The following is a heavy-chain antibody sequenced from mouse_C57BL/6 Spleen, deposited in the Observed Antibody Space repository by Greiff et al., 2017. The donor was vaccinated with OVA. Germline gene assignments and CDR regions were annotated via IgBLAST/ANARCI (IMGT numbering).Heavy chain of an antibody. V-gene: IGHV1-55*01. D-gene: IGHD2-4*01. J-gene: IGHJ4*01. CDR3: AMIYYDYDGYDAMDY. CDR1: GYTFTRYW. CDR2: IYPGSGST. Sequence: QVQLQQPGAELVKPGASVKMSCKASGYTFTRYWITWVKQRPGQGLEWIGDIYPGSGSTNYNEKFKSKATLTVDTSSSTAYMQLSSLTSEDSAVYYCAMIYYDYDGYDAMDYWGQGTSVTVSS.